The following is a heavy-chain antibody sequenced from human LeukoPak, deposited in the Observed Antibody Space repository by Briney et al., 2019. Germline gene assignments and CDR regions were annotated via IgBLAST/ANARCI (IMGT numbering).Heavy chain of an antibody. J-gene: IGHJ4*02. CDR3: ARHASIAAAGTKYYFDY. D-gene: IGHD6-13*01. V-gene: IGHV4-59*11. Sequence: PSETLSLTCTVSGGSINGHYWNWVRQPPGKGLEWIGYISYSGTTNYNPSLKSRVTISVDTSKKQFSLKLNSVTAADTAVYYCARHASIAAAGTKYYFDYWGQGTLVTVSS. CDR1: GGSINGHY. CDR2: ISYSGTT.